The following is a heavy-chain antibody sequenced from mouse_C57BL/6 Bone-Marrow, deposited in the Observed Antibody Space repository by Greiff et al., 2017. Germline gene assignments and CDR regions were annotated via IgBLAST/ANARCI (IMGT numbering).Heavy chain of an antibody. CDR2: IDPANGDT. Sequence: VQLKQSGAELVKPGASVKLSCTASGFNIKDTYMHWVKQRPGQGLEWIGRIDPANGDTKYDPKFQGKATITADTSSNTAYLQLSSLTSEDTAVYYRSRGYDDVYYAMDYWGQGTSVTVPS. CDR1: GFNIKDTY. J-gene: IGHJ4*01. D-gene: IGHD2-14*01. V-gene: IGHV14-3*02. CDR3: SRGYDDVYYAMDY.